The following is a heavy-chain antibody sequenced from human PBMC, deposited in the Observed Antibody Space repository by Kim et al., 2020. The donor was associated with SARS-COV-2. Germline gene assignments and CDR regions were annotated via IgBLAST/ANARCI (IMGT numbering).Heavy chain of an antibody. Sequence: GGSLRLSCAAFGFSLSRHAMHWVRQAPGKGLEWVAVMSYDGSKKHYADSVKGRFNISRDNSKYTVYLQMNSLRVEDTALYYCARDSVDSGSYLDYWGHGT. J-gene: IGHJ4*01. CDR3: ARDSVDSGSYLDY. V-gene: IGHV3-30*04. CDR1: GFSLSRHA. D-gene: IGHD3-10*01. CDR2: MSYDGSKK.